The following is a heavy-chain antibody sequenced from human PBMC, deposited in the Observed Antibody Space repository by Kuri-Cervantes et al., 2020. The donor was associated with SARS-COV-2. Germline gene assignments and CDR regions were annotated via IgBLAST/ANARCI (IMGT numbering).Heavy chain of an antibody. D-gene: IGHD3-10*01. J-gene: IGHJ6*02. Sequence: GGSLRLSCAASGFTFSSYAMSWVRQASGKGLEWVGRIRSKANSYATAYAASVKGRFTISRDDSKNTAYLQMNSLKTEDTAVYYCTTEGGGSGSYSIYPYYYYGMDVWGQGTTVTVSS. V-gene: IGHV3-73*01. CDR2: IRSKANSYAT. CDR1: GFTFSSYA. CDR3: TTEGGGSGSYSIYPYYYYGMDV.